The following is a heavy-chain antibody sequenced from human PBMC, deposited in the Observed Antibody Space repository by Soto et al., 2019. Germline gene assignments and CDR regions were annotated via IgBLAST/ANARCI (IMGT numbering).Heavy chain of an antibody. D-gene: IGHD1-20*01. CDR2: VYYSGST. V-gene: IGHV4-59*01. CDR3: ARFIPGTGNDY. J-gene: IGHJ4*02. Sequence: SETLSLTCTVSGGSISDYYWSWFRQAPGKGLDWIGYVYYSGSTNYNPSLKSRVTISVDTTKNQFSLKLSSVTAADTAVYYCARFIPGTGNDYWGQGTLVTVSS. CDR1: GGSISDYY.